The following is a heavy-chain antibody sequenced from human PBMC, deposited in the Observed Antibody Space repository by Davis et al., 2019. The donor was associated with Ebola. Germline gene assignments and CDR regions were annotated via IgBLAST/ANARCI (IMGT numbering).Heavy chain of an antibody. CDR2: IYYSGST. Sequence: SETLSPTCTVSGGSISSSSYYWGWIRQPPGKGLEWIGIIYYSGSTYYNPSLKSRVTISVATSKNQFILKLSSVTASDTAVYYCARRPRGGGVVFDPWGQGTLVTVSS. V-gene: IGHV4-39*01. CDR1: GGSISSSSYY. D-gene: IGHD3-16*01. J-gene: IGHJ5*02. CDR3: ARRPRGGGVVFDP.